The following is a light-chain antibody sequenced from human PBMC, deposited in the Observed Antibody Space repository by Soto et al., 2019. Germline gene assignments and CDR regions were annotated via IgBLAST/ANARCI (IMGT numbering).Light chain of an antibody. J-gene: IGKJ4*01. CDR1: QDISNS. Sequence: DIPMTQSPSSLSASVGDRVTITCRASQDISNSLAWYQQKPGKVPKVLIYASSILQSGVPARFSGSGSGTDFTLTISSLQPEDVATYYCQNYNSDPLTFGGGTKVEI. CDR3: QNYNSDPLT. V-gene: IGKV1-27*01. CDR2: ASS.